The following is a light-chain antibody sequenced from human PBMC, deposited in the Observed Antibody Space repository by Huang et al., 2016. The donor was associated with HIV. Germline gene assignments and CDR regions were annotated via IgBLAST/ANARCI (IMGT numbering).Light chain of an antibody. Sequence: IVMTQSPATLSVSPGERATLSCRASQSVSSNLAWYQQKPGQAPRLLSYGASTRATGIPARCSGSWSGTEFTLTISSLQSEDFAVYYCQQYNNWPPYTFGQGTKLEIK. CDR1: QSVSSN. CDR2: GAS. CDR3: QQYNNWPPYT. J-gene: IGKJ2*01. V-gene: IGKV3-15*01.